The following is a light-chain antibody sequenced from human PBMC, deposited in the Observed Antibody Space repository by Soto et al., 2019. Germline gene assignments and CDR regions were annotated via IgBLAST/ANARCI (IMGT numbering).Light chain of an antibody. J-gene: IGKJ1*01. V-gene: IGKV1-5*01. CDR2: DAS. Sequence: DIQLTQSPSTLSVSVGERATITCRASQSISSWLAWYQQKPGQAPKLLIYDASNLDTGIPSRFSGSGSGTDFTLTISSLEPDDFAAYYCQQYNSYPSFGQGTKVEIK. CDR3: QQYNSYPS. CDR1: QSISSW.